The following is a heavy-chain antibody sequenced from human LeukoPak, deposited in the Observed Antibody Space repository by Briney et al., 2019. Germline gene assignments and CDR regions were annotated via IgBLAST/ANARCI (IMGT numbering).Heavy chain of an antibody. J-gene: IGHJ4*02. CDR3: AREGRGGLGDYFDY. V-gene: IGHV1-69*04. CDR2: IIPILGIA. CDR1: GGTFSSYA. Sequence: GASVKVSCKASGGTFSSYAISWVRQAPGQGLEWMGRIIPILGIANYAQKFQGRVTITADKSTSTAYMELSSLRSEDTAVYYCAREGRGGLGDYFDYWGQGTLVTVSS. D-gene: IGHD5-24*01.